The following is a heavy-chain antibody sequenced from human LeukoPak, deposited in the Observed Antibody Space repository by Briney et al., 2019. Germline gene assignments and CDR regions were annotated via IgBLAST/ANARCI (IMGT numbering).Heavy chain of an antibody. V-gene: IGHV3-74*01. CDR1: GFTFSNYW. D-gene: IGHD2-2*01. Sequence: GGSLRPSCAASGFTFSNYWMHWVRQAPGRGLVWVSCINSDGSSTTYADSVKGRFTISRDNAKNTLYLQMNSLRAEDTAVYYCVRAKGEYRLLMRYWGQGTLVTVSS. CDR2: INSDGSST. J-gene: IGHJ4*02. CDR3: VRAKGEYRLLMRY.